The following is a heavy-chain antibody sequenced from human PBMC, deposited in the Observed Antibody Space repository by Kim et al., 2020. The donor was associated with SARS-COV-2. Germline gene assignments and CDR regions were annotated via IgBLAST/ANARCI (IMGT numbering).Heavy chain of an antibody. CDR3: ARDRTTGHSHYGMDV. D-gene: IGHD1-1*01. Sequence: ASVKVSCKASGYTFNTNGINWVRQAPGQGLEWMGWISTHNGDTDYTQKVQGTVIMTTDTSTSTAYMELSDLRSDDTAVYYCARDRTTGHSHYGMDVWGQG. CDR1: GYTFNTNG. V-gene: IGHV1-18*01. CDR2: ISTHNGDT. J-gene: IGHJ6*02.